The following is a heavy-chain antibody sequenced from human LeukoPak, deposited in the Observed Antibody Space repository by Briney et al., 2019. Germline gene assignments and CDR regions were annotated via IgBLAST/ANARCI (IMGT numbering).Heavy chain of an antibody. J-gene: IGHJ5*02. CDR3: ARAKILTGYYVAAADT. CDR1: GYTFTGYY. Sequence: ASVKVSCKASGYTFTGYYMHWVRQAPGQGLERMGWINPNSGGTNYAQKFQGRVTMTRDTSISTAYMELSRLRSDDTAVYYCARAKILTGYYVAAADTWGQGTLVTVSS. D-gene: IGHD3-9*01. V-gene: IGHV1-2*02. CDR2: INPNSGGT.